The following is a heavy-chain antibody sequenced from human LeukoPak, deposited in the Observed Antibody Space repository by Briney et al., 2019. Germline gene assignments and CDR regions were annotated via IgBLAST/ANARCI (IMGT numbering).Heavy chain of an antibody. CDR3: ARGRIAARPRAFDI. CDR1: GGSISSSSYY. D-gene: IGHD6-6*01. V-gene: IGHV4-39*07. CDR2: INHSGST. J-gene: IGHJ3*02. Sequence: SETLSLTCTVSGGSISSSSYYWGWIRQPPGKGLEWIGEINHSGSTNYNPSLKSRVTISVDTSKNQFSLKLSSVTAADTAVYYCARGRIAARPRAFDIWGQGTMVTVSS.